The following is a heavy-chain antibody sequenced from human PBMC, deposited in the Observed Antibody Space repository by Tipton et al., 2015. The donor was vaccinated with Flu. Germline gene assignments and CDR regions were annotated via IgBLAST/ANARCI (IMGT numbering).Heavy chain of an antibody. CDR3: ASEGWGAPYFDY. CDR2: ISGGGAIR. D-gene: IGHD3-16*01. Sequence: SGFTFSRYAMSWVRQAPGKGLEWVSAISGGGAIRYFADSVKGRFTISRDNSKNTLYLQMNSLRAEDTAVYYCASEGWGAPYFDYWGQGTLVTVSS. CDR1: GFTFSRYA. V-gene: IGHV3-23*01. J-gene: IGHJ4*02.